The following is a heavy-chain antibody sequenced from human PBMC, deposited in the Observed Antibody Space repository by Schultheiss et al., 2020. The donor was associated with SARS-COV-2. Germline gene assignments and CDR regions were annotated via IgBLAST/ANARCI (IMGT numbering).Heavy chain of an antibody. V-gene: IGHV3-13*01. CDR2: IGTAGDT. D-gene: IGHD2-15*01. CDR1: GFTFSSYD. Sequence: GGSLRLSCAASGFTFSSYDMHWVRQATGKGLEWVSAIGTAGDTYYPGSVKGRFTISRENAKNSLYLQMNSLRAGDTAVYYCAREMIGYCSGGSCYWGQGTLVTVSS. CDR3: AREMIGYCSGGSCY. J-gene: IGHJ4*02.